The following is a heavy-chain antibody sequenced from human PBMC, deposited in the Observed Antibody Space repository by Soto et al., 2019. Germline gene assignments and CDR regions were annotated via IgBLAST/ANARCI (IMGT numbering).Heavy chain of an antibody. V-gene: IGHV6-1*01. J-gene: IGHJ6*02. CDR3: ARENGAVAQAHYYYGMDV. Sequence: SQTLSLTCVVPGDSVSSNSATWNWIRQSPSRGLEWLGRTYYRSKWYNDYAVSVKSRLTINPDTSKNQFSLQLNSVTPDDTAVYYCARENGAVAQAHYYYGMDVWGQGTTVTVSS. CDR2: TYYRSKWYN. D-gene: IGHD3-16*01. CDR1: GDSVSSNSAT.